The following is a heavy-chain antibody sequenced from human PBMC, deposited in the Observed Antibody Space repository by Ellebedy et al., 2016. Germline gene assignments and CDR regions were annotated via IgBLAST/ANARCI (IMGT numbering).Heavy chain of an antibody. CDR3: AKMGFCPNGVCREFDY. J-gene: IGHJ4*02. V-gene: IGHV3-23*01. D-gene: IGHD2-8*01. CDR1: GFTFSSYG. CDR2: ISGSGGST. Sequence: GGSLRLSCAASGFTFSSYGMHWVRQAPGKGLEWVSVISGSGGSTYYADSVKGRFTISRDNSKNTLFLQMNSLRAEDTAVYFCAKMGFCPNGVCREFDYWGQGTLVTVSS.